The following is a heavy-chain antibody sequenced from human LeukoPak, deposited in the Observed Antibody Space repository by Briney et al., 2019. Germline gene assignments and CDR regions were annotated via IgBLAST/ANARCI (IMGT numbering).Heavy chain of an antibody. CDR1: GFTVNSNY. D-gene: IGHD3-16*01. Sequence: GGSLRLSCAASGFTVNSNYMSWVRQAPGKGLEWVSAISGSGGSTYYADSVKGQFTISRDNSKNTLYLQMNSLRAEDTAVYYCAKTPGRMITFGGINYFDYWGQGTLVTVSS. J-gene: IGHJ4*02. CDR2: ISGSGGST. V-gene: IGHV3-23*01. CDR3: AKTPGRMITFGGINYFDY.